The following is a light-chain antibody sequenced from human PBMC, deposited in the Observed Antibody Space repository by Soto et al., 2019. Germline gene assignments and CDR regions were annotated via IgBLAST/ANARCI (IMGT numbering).Light chain of an antibody. CDR2: GAS. V-gene: IGKV3-15*01. J-gene: IGKJ1*01. Sequence: EIVMTQSPAALPVSPGDAASLSCRASQSVHSRLAWYQQKPDQAPRLLIYGASTRASGIPASFRGSGSGTEFTLTISGLQSEDFAVYYCQQYDDWPPWTFGPGTKVEIK. CDR3: QQYDDWPPWT. CDR1: QSVHSR.